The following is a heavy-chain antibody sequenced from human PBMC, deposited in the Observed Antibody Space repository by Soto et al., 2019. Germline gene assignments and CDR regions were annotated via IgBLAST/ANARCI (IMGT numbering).Heavy chain of an antibody. CDR1: GFSLSTSGVG. J-gene: IGHJ5*02. CDR2: IYWDDDK. Sequence: QITLKESGPTLVKPTQTLTLTCTFSGFSLSTSGVGVGWIRQPPGKALEWLALIYWDDDKRYSPSLKSRLTITKDTAKTQAVLTMNNMDHVDTATYYCANQRLAYYDFWSGYYWTYSFDPWGQGTLVTVSS. CDR3: ANQRLAYYDFWSGYYWTYSFDP. D-gene: IGHD3-3*01. V-gene: IGHV2-5*02.